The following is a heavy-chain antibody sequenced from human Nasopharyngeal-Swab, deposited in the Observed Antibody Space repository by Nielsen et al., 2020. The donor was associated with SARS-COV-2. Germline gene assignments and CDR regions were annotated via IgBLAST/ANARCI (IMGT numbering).Heavy chain of an antibody. J-gene: IGHJ4*02. Sequence: LSLTCAASGFTFSSYAMSWVRQAPGKGLEWVSAISGSGGSTYYADSVKGRFTISRDNSKNTLYLQMNSLRAEDTAVYYCAKDIKWSIPRGYFDYWGQGTLVTVSS. V-gene: IGHV3-23*01. CDR3: AKDIKWSIPRGYFDY. D-gene: IGHD5-12*01. CDR1: GFTFSSYA. CDR2: ISGSGGST.